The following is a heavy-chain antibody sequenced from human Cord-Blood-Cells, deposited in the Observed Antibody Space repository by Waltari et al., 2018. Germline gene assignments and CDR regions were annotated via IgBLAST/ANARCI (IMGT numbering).Heavy chain of an antibody. CDR3: ARIPRPDGQTGDDAFDI. V-gene: IGHV2-70*04. J-gene: IGHJ3*02. Sequence: QVTLKESGPALVKPTQTLTLTCTFSGFSLSTSGMRVSWIRQPPAKALEWLARIDWDDDKFYSTSLKTRLTISKDTSKNQVVLTMTNMDPVDTATYYCARIPRPDGQTGDDAFDIWGQGTMVTVSS. D-gene: IGHD7-27*01. CDR1: GFSLSTSGMR. CDR2: IDWDDDK.